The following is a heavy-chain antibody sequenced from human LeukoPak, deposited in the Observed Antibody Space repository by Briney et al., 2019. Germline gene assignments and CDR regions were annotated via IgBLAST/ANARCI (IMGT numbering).Heavy chain of an antibody. CDR1: GFTFSGYP. J-gene: IGHJ4*02. CDR3: AKTLAGVGANYFDY. CDR2: ISYDGSNK. V-gene: IGHV3-30*18. Sequence: PGGSLRLSGAASGFTFSGYPINWVRQAPGKGLEWVAVISYDGSNKYYADSVKGRFTISRDNSKNTLYLQMNSLRAEDTAVYYCAKTLAGVGANYFDYWGQGTLVTVSS. D-gene: IGHD1-26*01.